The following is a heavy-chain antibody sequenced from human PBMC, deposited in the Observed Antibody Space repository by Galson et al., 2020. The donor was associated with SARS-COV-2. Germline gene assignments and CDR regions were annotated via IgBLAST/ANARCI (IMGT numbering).Heavy chain of an antibody. CDR1: GFTFSSYA. V-gene: IGHV3-30*04. CDR2: ISYDGSNK. D-gene: IGHD5-18*01. Sequence: GGSLRLSCAASGFTFSSYAMHWVRQAPGKGLEWVAVISYDGSNKYYADSVKGRFTISRDNSKNTLYLQMNSLRAEDTAVYYCARVSKASKWIQLWIPDYYYGMDVWGQGTTVTVSS. CDR3: ARVSKASKWIQLWIPDYYYGMDV. J-gene: IGHJ6*02.